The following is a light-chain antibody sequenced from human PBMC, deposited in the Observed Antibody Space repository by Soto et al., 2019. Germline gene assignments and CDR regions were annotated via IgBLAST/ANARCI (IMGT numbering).Light chain of an antibody. Sequence: EIVMTQSPDSLAVSLGERDTINCKSSQSVLYSSNNKNYLAWYHQKPGQPPKLLIYWASTRESGVPDRFSGSGSGTDFTLTISSLQAEDVAVYYCQQYYSVPYTFGQGTKLEVK. CDR2: WAS. CDR3: QQYYSVPYT. J-gene: IGKJ2*01. V-gene: IGKV4-1*01. CDR1: QSVLYSSNNKNY.